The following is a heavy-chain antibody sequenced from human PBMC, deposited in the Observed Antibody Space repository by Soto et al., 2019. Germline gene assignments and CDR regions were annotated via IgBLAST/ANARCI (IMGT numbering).Heavy chain of an antibody. D-gene: IGHD2-15*01. J-gene: IGHJ6*02. V-gene: IGHV1-69*01. CDR1: GGTFSTYS. CDR3: ARGWQHPKPSYYYTMDV. CDR2: TIPLFGTA. Sequence: QVQLVQSGAEVKKPGSSVKVSCKASGGTFSTYSISWVRQAPGQGLQWMGGTIPLFGTANYAQKFQGRLTITADESTSTAYMELSSLRSEDTAVYYCARGWQHPKPSYYYTMDVWGQGTTVTVSS.